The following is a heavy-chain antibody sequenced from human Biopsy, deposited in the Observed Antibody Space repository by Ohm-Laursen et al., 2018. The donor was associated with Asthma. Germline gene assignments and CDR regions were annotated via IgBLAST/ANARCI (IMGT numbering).Heavy chain of an antibody. V-gene: IGHV1-18*01. CDR2: ISVYNGNT. CDR3: ARAVDYSHYYGIDV. CDR1: GYTFNSAG. D-gene: IGHD3-10*01. Sequence: SVKVSCKPSGYTFNSAGITWVRQAPGQGLEWMGWISVYNGNTKVAQKLQDRVTMITDTPTSTAYMELRSLRSDDTAVYFCARAVDYSHYYGIDVWGQGTTVTVS. J-gene: IGHJ6*02.